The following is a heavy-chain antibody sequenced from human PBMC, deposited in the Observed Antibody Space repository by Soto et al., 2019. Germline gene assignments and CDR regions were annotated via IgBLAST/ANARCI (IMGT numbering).Heavy chain of an antibody. CDR3: AIGRPLWFGELGYYYGMDV. D-gene: IGHD3-10*01. CDR1: GGSFSGYY. Sequence: SETLSLTCAVYGGSFSGYYWTWIRQPPGTGLKWIGEINHSGSTNYIPSLKSRVTISVDTSKNQFSLKLSSVTAADTAVYYCAIGRPLWFGELGYYYGMDVCGRGTTVTISS. V-gene: IGHV4-34*01. CDR2: INHSGST. J-gene: IGHJ6*02.